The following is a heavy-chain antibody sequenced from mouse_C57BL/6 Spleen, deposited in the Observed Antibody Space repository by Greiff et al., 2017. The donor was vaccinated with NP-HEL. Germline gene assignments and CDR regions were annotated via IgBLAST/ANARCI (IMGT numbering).Heavy chain of an antibody. J-gene: IGHJ1*03. CDR2: ISSGGSYT. D-gene: IGHD1-1*01. V-gene: IGHV5-6*01. CDR1: GFTFSSYG. Sequence: DVQLVESGGDLVKPGGSLKLSCAASGFTFSSYGMSWVRQTPDKRLEWVATISSGGSYTYYPDSVKGRFTISRDNAKNTLYLQMSSLKSEDTAMYYCARHDYDSSYPHWYFDVWGTGTTVTVSS. CDR3: ARHDYDSSYPHWYFDV.